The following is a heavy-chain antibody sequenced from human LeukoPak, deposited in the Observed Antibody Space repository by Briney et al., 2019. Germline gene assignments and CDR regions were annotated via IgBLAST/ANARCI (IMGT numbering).Heavy chain of an antibody. J-gene: IGHJ4*02. CDR1: GFTFSSYG. V-gene: IGHV3-30*18. D-gene: IGHD2-21*01. CDR3: AKLWWEPNDY. CDR2: ISYDGSNK. Sequence: QPGRSLRLSCAASGFTFSSYGMHWVRQAPGKGLEWVAVISYDGSNKYYADSVKGRFTISRDNSKNTLYLQMNSLRAEDTAVYYCAKLWWEPNDYWGQGTLVTVSS.